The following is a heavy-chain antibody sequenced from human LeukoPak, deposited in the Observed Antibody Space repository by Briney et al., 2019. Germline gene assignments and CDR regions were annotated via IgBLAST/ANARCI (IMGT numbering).Heavy chain of an antibody. D-gene: IGHD3-16*01. CDR2: INHSGST. J-gene: IGHJ4*02. CDR3: ALGQIQSLDY. V-gene: IGHV4-34*01. Sequence: SENLSLTCAVYGGSFSGYYWSWIRQPPGKGLEWIGEINHSGSTNYNPSLKSRVTISVDTSKNQFSLKLSSVTAADTAVYYWALGQIQSLDYWGQGTLVTVSS. CDR1: GGSFSGYY.